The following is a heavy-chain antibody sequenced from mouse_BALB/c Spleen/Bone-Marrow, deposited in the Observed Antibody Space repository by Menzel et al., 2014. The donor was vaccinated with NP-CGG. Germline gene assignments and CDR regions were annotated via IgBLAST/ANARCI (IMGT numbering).Heavy chain of an antibody. V-gene: IGHV7-3*02. CDR1: GFTFTDYY. CDR2: IRNKANGYTT. Sequence: VHLVESGGGLVQPGGSLRLSCATSGFTFTDYYMNWVRQPPGKALEWLGFIRNKANGYTTEYSASVKGRFTISRDNSQSILYLQMNTLRAEDSATYYCARDKGGILFDYWGQGTTLTVSS. J-gene: IGHJ2*01. D-gene: IGHD1-1*02. CDR3: ARDKGGILFDY.